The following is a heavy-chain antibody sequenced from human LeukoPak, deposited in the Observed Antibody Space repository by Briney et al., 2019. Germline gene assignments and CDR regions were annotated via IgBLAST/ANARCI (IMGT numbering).Heavy chain of an antibody. D-gene: IGHD2-15*01. CDR2: IYYSGST. J-gene: IGHJ5*02. Sequence: PSETLSLTCTVSGGSISISSYYWGWIRQPPGKGLEWIGSIYYSGSTYYNPSLKSRVTISVDTSKNQFSLKLSSVTAADTAVYYCARHFGGSCYSCPFDPWGQGTLVTVSS. V-gene: IGHV4-39*01. CDR1: GGSISISSYY. CDR3: ARHFGGSCYSCPFDP.